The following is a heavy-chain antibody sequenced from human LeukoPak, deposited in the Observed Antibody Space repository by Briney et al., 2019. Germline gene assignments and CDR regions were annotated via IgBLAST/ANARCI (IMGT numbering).Heavy chain of an antibody. Sequence: GGSLRLSCAASGFTFTTYAMSWVRQAPGRGLEWVSTISGSGSSTYYADSVRGQFTISRDNSKNTLYLQMNSLRGEDTAVYYCAKYPSYYVPFDYWGQGTLVTVSS. CDR2: ISGSGSST. J-gene: IGHJ4*02. CDR1: GFTFTTYA. CDR3: AKYPSYYVPFDY. D-gene: IGHD1-26*01. V-gene: IGHV3-23*01.